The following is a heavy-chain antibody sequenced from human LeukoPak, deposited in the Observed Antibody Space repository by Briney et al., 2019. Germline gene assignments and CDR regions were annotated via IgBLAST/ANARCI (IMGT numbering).Heavy chain of an antibody. CDR3: ARDLYVDIVAPSGMDV. Sequence: GGSLRLSCAASGFTVSSNSMSWVRQARGKGLEWVSVIYSGGTTYYADSVKGRFTISKDNSKNTLYLQMNSLRAEDTAVYYCARDLYVDIVAPSGMDVWGQGTTATVSS. CDR1: GFTVSSNS. D-gene: IGHD5-12*01. CDR2: IYSGGTT. V-gene: IGHV3-66*01. J-gene: IGHJ6*02.